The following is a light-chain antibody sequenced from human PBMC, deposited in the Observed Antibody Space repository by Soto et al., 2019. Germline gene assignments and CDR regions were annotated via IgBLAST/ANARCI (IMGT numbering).Light chain of an antibody. V-gene: IGKV3-20*01. Sequence: EIVLTQSPGTLSLSPRERATRSCRACQIIRTNLGWYQHKHGQAPRLLIYDASGRAAGVPDRFSGSGSGTEFTLTISRLEPEDFAVYYCQQYGGFSRTFGQWTKVEIK. CDR1: QIIRTN. CDR3: QQYGGFSRT. J-gene: IGKJ1*01. CDR2: DAS.